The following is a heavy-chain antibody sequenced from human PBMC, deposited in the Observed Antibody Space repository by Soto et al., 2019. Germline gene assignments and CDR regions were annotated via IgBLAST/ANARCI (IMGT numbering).Heavy chain of an antibody. V-gene: IGHV1-3*04. D-gene: IGHD1-7*01. J-gene: IGHJ5*02. CDR2: INTGNGHT. CDR1: GYTFTSYA. Sequence: QVQLVQSGAEEKKPGASVKVSCKASGYTFTSYAIHWVRQAPGQRLEWMGWINTGNGHTKYSQKFRGRVTITRDTSASTAYMELSSLRSEDTAVYYCARGGGYNGNYDWFDPWGQGTLVTVSS. CDR3: ARGGGYNGNYDWFDP.